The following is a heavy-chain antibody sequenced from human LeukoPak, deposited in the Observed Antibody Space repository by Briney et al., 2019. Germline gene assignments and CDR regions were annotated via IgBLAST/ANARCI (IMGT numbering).Heavy chain of an antibody. CDR1: RFTFSSYD. D-gene: IGHD1-14*01. V-gene: IGHV3-23*01. CDR2: ISASGGST. Sequence: GGSLRLSCAASRFTFSSYDMSWVRQAPGKGLEWVSGISASGGSTYYTDSVESRSIISRDNAKNSLYLQMNSLRAEDTALYYCARGPPHLSDYWGQGTLVTVSS. J-gene: IGHJ4*02. CDR3: ARGPPHLSDY.